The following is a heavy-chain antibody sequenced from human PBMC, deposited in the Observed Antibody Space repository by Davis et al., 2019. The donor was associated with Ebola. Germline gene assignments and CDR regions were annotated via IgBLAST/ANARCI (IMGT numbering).Heavy chain of an antibody. CDR3: ARDLVATNSYGMDV. D-gene: IGHD5-12*01. V-gene: IGHV1-8*01. J-gene: IGHJ6*02. Sequence: KLQGRVTMTRNTSISTAYMELSSLRSEDTAVYYCARDLVATNSYGMDVWGQGTTVTVSS.